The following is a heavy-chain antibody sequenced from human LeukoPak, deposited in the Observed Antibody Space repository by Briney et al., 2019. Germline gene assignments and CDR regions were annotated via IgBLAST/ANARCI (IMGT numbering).Heavy chain of an antibody. CDR1: GYTFTSYY. J-gene: IGHJ5*02. D-gene: IGHD3-10*01. CDR2: INPSGGST. CDR3: AFIGKGYYYGSGSGHSSNWFDP. V-gene: IGHV1-46*01. Sequence: GASVKVSCKASGYTFTSYYMHWVRQAPGQGLEWMGIINPSGGSTSYAQKFQGRVTMTRDTSTSTVYMELSSLRSEDTAVYYCAFIGKGYYYGSGSGHSSNWFDPWGQGTLVTVSS.